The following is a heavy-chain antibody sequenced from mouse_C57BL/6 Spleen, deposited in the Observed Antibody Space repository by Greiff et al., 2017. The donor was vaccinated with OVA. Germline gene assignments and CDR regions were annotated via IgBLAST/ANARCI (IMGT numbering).Heavy chain of an antibody. D-gene: IGHD4-1*01. J-gene: IGHJ1*03. V-gene: IGHV5-9*01. CDR2: ISGGGGNT. Sequence: EVMLVESGGGLVKPGGSLKLSCAASGFTFSSYTMSWVRQTPEKRLEWVATISGGGGNTYYPDSVKGRFTISRDNDKNTLYLQRSSLRAEDTALYYCARGLLGGYFDVWGTGTTVTVSS. CDR3: ARGLLGGYFDV. CDR1: GFTFSSYT.